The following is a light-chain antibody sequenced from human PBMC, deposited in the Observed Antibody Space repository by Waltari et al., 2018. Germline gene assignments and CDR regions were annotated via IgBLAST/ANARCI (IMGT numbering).Light chain of an antibody. V-gene: IGLV2-14*01. CDR1: SSHVGGYNY. Sequence: QSALTQPASVSGSPGPSIPISCTGTSSHVGGYNYVSWYQQHPGKAPQLMIYEVSNRPSGVSNRFSGSKSGNTASLTISGLQAEDEADYYCSSYTSSSIYVVFGGGTKLTVL. CDR2: EVS. CDR3: SSYTSSSIYVV. J-gene: IGLJ2*01.